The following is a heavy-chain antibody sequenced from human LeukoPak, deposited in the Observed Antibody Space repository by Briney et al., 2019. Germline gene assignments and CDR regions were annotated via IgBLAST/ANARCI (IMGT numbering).Heavy chain of an antibody. V-gene: IGHV3-48*03. D-gene: IGHD3-10*01. CDR3: AREEFGSGPPDY. Sequence: GGSLGLSCAASGFTFSSYEMNWVRQAPGKGLEWVSYISSSGSTIYYADSVKGRFTISRDNAKNSLYLQMNSLRAEDTAVYYCAREEFGSGPPDYWGQGTLVTVSS. J-gene: IGHJ4*02. CDR1: GFTFSSYE. CDR2: ISSSGSTI.